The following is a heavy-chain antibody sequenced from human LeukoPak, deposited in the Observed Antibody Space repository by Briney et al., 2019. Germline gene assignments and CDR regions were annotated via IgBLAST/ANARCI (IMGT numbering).Heavy chain of an antibody. J-gene: IGHJ6*03. Sequence: ASVKVSCKASGYTFTGYYMHWVRQAPGQGLEWMGWMNPNSGGTNYAQKFQGRVTMTRDTSISTAYMELSRLRSDDTAVYYCARDSYSSSWYQSGYYYYYYMDVWGKGTTVTVSS. CDR3: ARDSYSSSWYQSGYYYYYYMDV. V-gene: IGHV1-2*02. D-gene: IGHD6-13*01. CDR1: GYTFTGYY. CDR2: MNPNSGGT.